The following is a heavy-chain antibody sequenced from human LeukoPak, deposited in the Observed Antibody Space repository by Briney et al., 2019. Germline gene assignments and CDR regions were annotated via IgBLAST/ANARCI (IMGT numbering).Heavy chain of an antibody. J-gene: IGHJ4*02. CDR1: GGSISSGDYY. CDR2: IYTSGST. CDR3: ARQTFGVLYFDS. Sequence: RSSETLSLTCTVSGGSISSGDYYWSWIRQPAGKGLEWIGRIYTSGSTNYNPSLKSRVTISVDTSKNQFSLKLSSVTAADTAVYYCARQTFGVLYFDSWGLGTLVIVSS. D-gene: IGHD3-10*01. V-gene: IGHV4-61*02.